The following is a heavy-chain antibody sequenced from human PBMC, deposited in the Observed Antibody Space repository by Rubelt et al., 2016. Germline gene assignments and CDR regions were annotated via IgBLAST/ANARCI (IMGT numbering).Heavy chain of an antibody. D-gene: IGHD3-16*01. CDR1: GASFGDYY. J-gene: IGHJ4*02. CDR3: ARDRLTRLKGVLLDS. CDR2: VNSDGHT. V-gene: IGHV4-34*02. Sequence: QLQQGGARILKPSETLSLTCDLHGASFGDYYWAWIRQSPHKGLEWIGEVNSDGHTNYSPSFEGRVTLFVDPSKSQFFLLYASVSGAETPPYDCARDRLTRLKGVLLDSWGQGTPVFVSS.